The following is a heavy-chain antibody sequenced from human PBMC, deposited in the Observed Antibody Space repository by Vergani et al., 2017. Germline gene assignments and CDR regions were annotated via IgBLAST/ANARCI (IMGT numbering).Heavy chain of an antibody. D-gene: IGHD2-21*02. J-gene: IGHJ6*02. CDR3: ARQYCGGDCYRPDYYYYGMDV. CDR2: IYYSGST. CDR1: GGSISSSSYY. Sequence: QLQLQESGPGLVKPSETLSLTCTVPGGSISSSSYYWGWIRQPPGKGLEWIGTIYYSGSTYYNPSLKSRVTISVDTSKNQFSLNLSSVTAADTAVYYCARQYCGGDCYRPDYYYYGMDVWGQGTTVTVSS. V-gene: IGHV4-39*01.